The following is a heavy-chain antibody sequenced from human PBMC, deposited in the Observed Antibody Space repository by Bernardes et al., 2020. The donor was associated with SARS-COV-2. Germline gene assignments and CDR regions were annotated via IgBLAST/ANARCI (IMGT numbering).Heavy chain of an antibody. CDR3: VREPPADILTGHPDY. V-gene: IGHV1-3*01. J-gene: IGHJ4*02. Sequence: ASVKVSCKASGYMFSNYNMHWVRQAPGQRLEWMGWIYGGNGNTKYSENFQDRVTITRDTSASTAYMELSSLRFEDTAVYYCVREPPADILTGHPDYWGQGTLVTVSS. CDR1: GYMFSNYN. CDR2: IYGGNGNT. D-gene: IGHD3-9*01.